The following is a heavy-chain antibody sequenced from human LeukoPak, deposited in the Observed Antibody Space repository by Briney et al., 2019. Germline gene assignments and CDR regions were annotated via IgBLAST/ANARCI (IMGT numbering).Heavy chain of an antibody. V-gene: IGHV1-69*01. Sequence: GASVKVSCKASGGTFSSYAISWVRQAPGQGLEWMGGIIPIFGTANYAQKFQGRVTITADESTSTAYMELSSLRSEDTAVYYCATGSYYDSSGYYYYGMDVWGQGTTVTVSS. CDR3: ATGSYYDSSGYYYYGMDV. CDR1: GGTFSSYA. CDR2: IIPIFGTA. D-gene: IGHD3-22*01. J-gene: IGHJ6*02.